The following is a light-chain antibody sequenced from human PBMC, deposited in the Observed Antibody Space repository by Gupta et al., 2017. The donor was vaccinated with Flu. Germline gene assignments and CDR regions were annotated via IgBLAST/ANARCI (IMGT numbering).Light chain of an antibody. CDR2: DAS. Sequence: SPATLSLSPGERATRSCRASQSVSSYLEWYQQKPGQAPRLLIYDASNRATGIPDRFSGSGSGTDFTLTSSSREPEDFAVYYWQQRSNWITFGGGTKLEIK. CDR1: QSVSSY. J-gene: IGKJ4*01. CDR3: QQRSNWIT. V-gene: IGKV3-11*01.